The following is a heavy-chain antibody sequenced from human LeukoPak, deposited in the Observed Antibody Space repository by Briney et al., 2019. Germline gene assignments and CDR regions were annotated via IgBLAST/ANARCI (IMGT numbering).Heavy chain of an antibody. CDR3: ARVGYDILTGYYIPDV. V-gene: IGHV4-59*01. CDR1: GGSISSYY. D-gene: IGHD3-9*01. CDR2: IYYSGST. J-gene: IGHJ6*02. Sequence: SETLSLTCTVSGGSISSYYWSWIRHPPGKGLEWIGYIYYSGSTNYNPSLKSRVTISVDTSKNQFSLKLSSVTAADTAVYYCARVGYDILTGYYIPDVWGQGTTVTVSS.